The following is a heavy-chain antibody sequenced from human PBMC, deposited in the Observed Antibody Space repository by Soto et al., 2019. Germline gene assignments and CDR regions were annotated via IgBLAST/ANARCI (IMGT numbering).Heavy chain of an antibody. D-gene: IGHD3-22*01. CDR1: GGSISSGGYY. J-gene: IGHJ5*01. V-gene: IGHV4-31*03. CDR3: STRAYDTNGYYRFDP. CDR2: IYYSGST. Sequence: SETLSLTCTVSGGSISSGGYYWSWIRQHPGKGLEWIGYIYYSGSTYYNPSLKSRVTISLDTSKNQFFLTLSAVTAADTAMYYCSTRAYDTNGYYRFDPWGQGTLVTVSS.